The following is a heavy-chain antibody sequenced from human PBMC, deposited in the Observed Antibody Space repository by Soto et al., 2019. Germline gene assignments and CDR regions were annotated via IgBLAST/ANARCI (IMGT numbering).Heavy chain of an antibody. CDR2: VYPGTSET. Sequence: GESLKISRKGSGYSFTNNWLGWVRQMPGKGLEWMGSVYPGTSETRYSPSFQGQVSFSADKSISTAYLQWSSLKASDTAIYYCSFLGHYDHRGLFDFWGQGTTVTVS. D-gene: IGHD3-16*01. CDR3: SFLGHYDHRGLFDF. V-gene: IGHV5-51*01. CDR1: GYSFTNNW. J-gene: IGHJ6*02.